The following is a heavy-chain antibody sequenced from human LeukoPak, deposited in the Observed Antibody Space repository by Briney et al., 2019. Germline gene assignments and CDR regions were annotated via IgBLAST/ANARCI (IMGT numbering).Heavy chain of an antibody. V-gene: IGHV3-30*02. CDR2: IRSDGSNT. CDR1: GFTFSKYG. J-gene: IGHJ6*03. Sequence: PGGSLRLSCAASGFTFSKYGMHWVRQAPGKGLEGVAFIRSDGSNTHYADSVKGRFTISRDNSKNTLYLQMNSLRAEDTAVYYCAKEGQPPGGYMDVWGKGTTVTVSS. D-gene: IGHD6-13*01. CDR3: AKEGQPPGGYMDV.